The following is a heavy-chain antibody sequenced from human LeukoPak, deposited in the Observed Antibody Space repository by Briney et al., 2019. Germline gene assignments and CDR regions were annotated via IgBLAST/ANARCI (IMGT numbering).Heavy chain of an antibody. V-gene: IGHV4-30-4*01. J-gene: IGHJ4*02. Sequence: SQTLSLTCTVSGGSISSGDYYWSWIRRPPGKGLEWIGYIYYSGSTYYNPSLKSRVTISVDTSKNQFSLKLSSVTAADTAVYYCARGSYYYGSGSQTPSYDYWAREPWSPSPQ. CDR2: IYYSGST. CDR1: GGSISSGDYY. D-gene: IGHD3-10*01. CDR3: ARGSYYYGSGSQTPSYDY.